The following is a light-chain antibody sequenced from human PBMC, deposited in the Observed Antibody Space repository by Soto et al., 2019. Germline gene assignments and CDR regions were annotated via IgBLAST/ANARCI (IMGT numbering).Light chain of an antibody. CDR2: EGG. J-gene: IGLJ2*01. V-gene: IGLV2-23*01. CDR1: SSDVGSYNL. Sequence: QSVLTQPASVSGSPGQSITISCTGSSSDVGSYNLVSWYQQHPGKAPKVIIYEGGKRPSGVSNRFSGSKSGITAFLTISGLQAEDEADYYCCSYAGYSTSALFGGGTKLTVL. CDR3: CSYAGYSTSAL.